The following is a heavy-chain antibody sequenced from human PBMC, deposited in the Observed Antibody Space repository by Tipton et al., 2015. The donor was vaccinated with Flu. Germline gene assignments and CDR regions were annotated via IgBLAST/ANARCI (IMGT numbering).Heavy chain of an antibody. CDR2: IFPADSDT. V-gene: IGHV5-51*01. Sequence: VQLVQSGAEVKKPGESLKISCQGAGYNFPGNWIGWVRQRPGRGLEWMGIIFPADSDTRYSLSFQGQVTISADKSINTAYLQWSNLRASDTSIYYCGASTVVAGYFYVLDVGGQGTTVTVSS. D-gene: IGHD4-23*01. J-gene: IGHJ6*02. CDR3: GASTVVAGYFYVLDV. CDR1: GYNFPGNW.